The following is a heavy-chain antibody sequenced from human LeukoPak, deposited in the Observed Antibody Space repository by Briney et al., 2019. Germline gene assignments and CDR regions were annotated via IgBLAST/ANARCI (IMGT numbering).Heavy chain of an antibody. CDR1: GFTFSSYA. V-gene: IGHV3-30*04. D-gene: IGHD1-7*01. CDR3: ARDPKNWNYGKFDY. Sequence: GGSLRLSCAASGFTFSSYAMSWVRQAPGKGLEWVAVISYDGNNKYYADSVKGRFTISRDNSKNTLYLQMNSLRAEDTAVYYCARDPKNWNYGKFDYWGQGTLATVSS. J-gene: IGHJ4*02. CDR2: ISYDGNNK.